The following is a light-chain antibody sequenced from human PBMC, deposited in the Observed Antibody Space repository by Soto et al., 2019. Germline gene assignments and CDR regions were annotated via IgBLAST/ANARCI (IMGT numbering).Light chain of an antibody. CDR2: GAS. CDR1: QTVTTN. V-gene: IGKV3-15*01. CDR3: QQYHGRPSLT. Sequence: EIAMTQPPATLAVSPCEGATLSPSASQTVTTNLAWYQRRPAQPPPLLIYGASTRATGLPDKFSGSGSGTEFTLTISSLQSEDVAVYYCQQYHGRPSLTFGGGTKVDIK. J-gene: IGKJ4*01.